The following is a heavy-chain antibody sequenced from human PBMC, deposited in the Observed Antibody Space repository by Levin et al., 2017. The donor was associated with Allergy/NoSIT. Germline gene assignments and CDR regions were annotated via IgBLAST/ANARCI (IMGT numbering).Heavy chain of an antibody. V-gene: IGHV4-39*07. Sequence: SETLSLTCTVSGGSISSSNYYWGWIRQPPGKGLEWIGSLYYTGSTYYNPSLKSRVTMSLDTSKNQFSLKLSSVTAADTAVYYCARTYHPESTVIAYSSYYFDYWGQGTLVTVSS. J-gene: IGHJ4*02. CDR1: GGSISSSNYY. D-gene: IGHD2-15*01. CDR3: ARTYHPESTVIAYSSYYFDY. CDR2: LYYTGST.